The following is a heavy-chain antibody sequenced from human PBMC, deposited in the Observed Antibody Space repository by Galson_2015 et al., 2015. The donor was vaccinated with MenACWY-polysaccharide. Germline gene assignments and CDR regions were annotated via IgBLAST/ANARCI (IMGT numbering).Heavy chain of an antibody. CDR1: GGSLTAYY. V-gene: IGHV4-59*01. J-gene: IGHJ4*02. Sequence: ETLSLTCSVSGGSLTAYYWAWIRQPPGKGLEWIGCIFYSGSTKYSPSLNSRVTLSVDTSNNQFSLKLSSVTAADTAVYYCARSPGGYSSGGQIDSWGQGSLVTVSS. CDR2: IFYSGST. CDR3: ARSPGGYSSGGQIDS. D-gene: IGHD5-18*01.